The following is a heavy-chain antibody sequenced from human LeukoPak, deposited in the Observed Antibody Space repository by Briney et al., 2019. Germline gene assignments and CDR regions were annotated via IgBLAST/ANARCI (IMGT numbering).Heavy chain of an antibody. V-gene: IGHV4-59*01. CDR3: ACLTTADAFDI. D-gene: IGHD3-22*01. CDR1: GGSISSYY. CDR2: IYDSGST. J-gene: IGHJ3*02. Sequence: SETLSLTCTVSGGSISSYYWSWIRQPPGKGLEWIGYIYDSGSTNYSPSLKSRVTISVDTSKNQFSLKLSSVTAADTAVYYCACLTTADAFDIWGQGTMVTVSS.